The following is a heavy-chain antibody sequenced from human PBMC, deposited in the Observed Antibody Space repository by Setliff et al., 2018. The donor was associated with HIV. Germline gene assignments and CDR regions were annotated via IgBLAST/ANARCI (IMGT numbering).Heavy chain of an antibody. CDR3: ARETMYDSRGYLPHYFDY. CDR1: GFTFSNYA. J-gene: IGHJ4*02. CDR2: ISYDGSNK. D-gene: IGHD3-22*01. V-gene: IGHV3-30-3*01. Sequence: GSLRLSCAVSGFTFSNYAMHWVRQAPGKGLEWVAVISYDGSNKYYADSVKGRFTISRDNSKNTLYLQMNSLRVEDTAVYYCARETMYDSRGYLPHYFDYWGQGTPVTVSS.